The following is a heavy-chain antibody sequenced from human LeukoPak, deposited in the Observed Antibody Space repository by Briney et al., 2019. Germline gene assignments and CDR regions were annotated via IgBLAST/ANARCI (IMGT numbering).Heavy chain of an antibody. J-gene: IGHJ4*02. V-gene: IGHV4-59*01. CDR1: GGSISSYY. CDR3: ARDLLSSIAARVFDY. CDR2: IYYSGST. Sequence: PSETLSLTCTVSGGSISSYYWSWIRQPPGKGLEWIGYIYYSGSTNYNPSLKSRVTISVDTSKNQFSLKLSSVTAADTAVYYCARDLLSSIAARVFDYWGQGTLVTVSS. D-gene: IGHD6-6*01.